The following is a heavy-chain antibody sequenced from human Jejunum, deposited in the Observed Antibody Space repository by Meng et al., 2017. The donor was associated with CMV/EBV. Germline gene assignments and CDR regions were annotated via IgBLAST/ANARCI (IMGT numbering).Heavy chain of an antibody. CDR2: INWSSGAI. CDR1: A. D-gene: IGHD2-2*01. V-gene: IGHV3-9*01. CDR3: VKDMWQRGKVPTAHLCSYNMDV. Sequence: AMHWVRQAPGEGVGWVSSINWSSGAIGYADSVTGRFTISRDNAKKSLYLQMSSLRVEDTALYYCVKDMWQRGKVPTAHLCSYNMDVWGQGTTVTVSS. J-gene: IGHJ6*02.